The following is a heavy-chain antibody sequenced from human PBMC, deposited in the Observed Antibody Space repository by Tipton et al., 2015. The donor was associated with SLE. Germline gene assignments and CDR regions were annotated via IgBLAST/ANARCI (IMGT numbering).Heavy chain of an antibody. D-gene: IGHD6-19*01. CDR1: GYSISSGYY. J-gene: IGHJ3*02. CDR3: ARARGIAVAGHDAFGI. Sequence: LRLSCAVSGYSISSGYYWGWIRQPPGKGLEWIGSIYHSGSTYYNPSLKSRVTISVDTSKNQFSLKLSSVTAADTAVYYCARARGIAVAGHDAFGIWGQGTMVTVSS. CDR2: IYHSGST. V-gene: IGHV4-38-2*01.